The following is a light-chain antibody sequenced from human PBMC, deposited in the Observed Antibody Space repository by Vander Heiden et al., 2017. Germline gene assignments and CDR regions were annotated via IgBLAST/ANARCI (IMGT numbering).Light chain of an antibody. CDR3: QQRSNWPIT. J-gene: IGKJ5*01. CDR2: TAS. V-gene: IGKV3-11*01. CDR1: QSVNIF. Sequence: EIVLTQSPATLSLSPGERATLSCRASQSVNIFLAWYQQKPGQAPRLLISTASNRATGIPARFSGSGSGTDFTLTISSLDPEDFAVYYCQQRSNWPITFGQGTRLEIK.